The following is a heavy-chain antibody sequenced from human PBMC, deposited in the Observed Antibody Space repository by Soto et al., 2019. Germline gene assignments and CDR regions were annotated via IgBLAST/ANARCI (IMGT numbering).Heavy chain of an antibody. CDR3: AREVPGSGWTNFDY. V-gene: IGHV3-21*01. CDR2: ISSSSSYI. D-gene: IGHD6-19*01. CDR1: GFTFSSYS. J-gene: IGHJ4*02. Sequence: GSLRLSCAASGFTFSSYSMNWVRQAPGKGLEWVSSISSSSSYIYYADSLKGRFTISRDDAKNSLYLQMNSLRAEDTAIYYCAREVPGSGWTNFDYWGPGNLVTVSS.